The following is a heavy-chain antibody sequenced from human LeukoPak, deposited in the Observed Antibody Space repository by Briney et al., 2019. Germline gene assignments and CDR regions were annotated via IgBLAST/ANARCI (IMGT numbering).Heavy chain of an antibody. CDR3: ARRSGFLDY. CDR1: GVSISSSSAY. CDR2: IYYSGST. Sequence: SETLSLTCTVSGVSISSSSAYWAWIRQPPGKGLEWIGSIYYSGSTYYNPSLKSRVTISVDTSKNQFSLRLNSVTAADTSVYYCARRSGFLDYWGQGTLVTVSS. V-gene: IGHV4-39*01. J-gene: IGHJ4*02.